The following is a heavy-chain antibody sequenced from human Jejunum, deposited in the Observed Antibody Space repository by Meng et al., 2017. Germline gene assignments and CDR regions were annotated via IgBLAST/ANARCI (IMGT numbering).Heavy chain of an antibody. CDR2: INTNTGNA. V-gene: IGHV7-4-1*02. Sequence: QLVQSEYELKKPGASVKVSCKASGYTFSSQPLNWVRQAPGQGLEWIGWINTNTGNANYGPDFTGRFVFSLDTSVSTAYLQISSLSAEDTAVYYCARHTGNLGLDYWGQGTLVTVSS. CDR1: GYTFSSQP. CDR3: ARHTGNLGLDY. J-gene: IGHJ4*02. D-gene: IGHD4-23*01.